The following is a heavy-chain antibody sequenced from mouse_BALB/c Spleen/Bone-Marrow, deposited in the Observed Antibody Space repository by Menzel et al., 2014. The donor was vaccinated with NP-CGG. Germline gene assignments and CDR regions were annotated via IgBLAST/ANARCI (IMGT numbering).Heavy chain of an antibody. CDR3: ARILYWYFDV. V-gene: IGHV1-84*02. CDR1: GYTFTDYY. CDR2: IYPGSGNT. J-gene: IGHJ1*01. Sequence: VQLQQSGPDLVKPGASVKISCKASGYTFTDYYINWVKRKPGQGLEWIGWIYPGSGNTKYNEKFKGKATLTVDTSSSTAYMQLSSLTSEDTAVYFCARILYWYFDVWGAGTTVTVSS.